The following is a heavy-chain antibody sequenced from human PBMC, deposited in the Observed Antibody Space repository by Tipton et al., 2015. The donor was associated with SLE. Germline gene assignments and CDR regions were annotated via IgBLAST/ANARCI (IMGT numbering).Heavy chain of an antibody. CDR3: ARHAGDYAYFGS. CDR2: IDQSGST. Sequence: TLSLTCDVYGGFLSDYFWSWIRQPPGKGLEWIGEIDQSGSTNYNPSLKSRVTISEDTSKQQFSLKLSSLTAADTAVYYCARHAGDYAYFGSWGQGTLVTVSS. J-gene: IGHJ4*02. CDR1: GGFLSDYF. V-gene: IGHV4-34*01. D-gene: IGHD4-17*01.